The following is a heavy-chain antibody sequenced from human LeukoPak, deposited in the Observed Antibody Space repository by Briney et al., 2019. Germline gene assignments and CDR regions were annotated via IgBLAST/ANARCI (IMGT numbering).Heavy chain of an antibody. J-gene: IGHJ4*02. CDR1: GFTFSSYA. CDR2: ISGSGGST. Sequence: GGSLRLSCAASGFTFSSYAMSCVRQAPGKGLEWVSAISGSGGSTYYADSVKGRFTISRDNSKNTLYLQMNSLRAEDTAVYYCAKDRSRDYYDSSGYYYDYWGQGTLVTVSS. D-gene: IGHD3-22*01. V-gene: IGHV3-23*01. CDR3: AKDRSRDYYDSSGYYYDY.